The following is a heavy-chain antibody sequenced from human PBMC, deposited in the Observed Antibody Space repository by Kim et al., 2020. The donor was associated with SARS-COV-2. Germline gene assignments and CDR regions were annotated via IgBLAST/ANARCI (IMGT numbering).Heavy chain of an antibody. V-gene: IGHV3-7*01. Sequence: GGSLRLSCAASGFTFSSYWMSWVRQAPGKGLEWVANIKQDGSEKYYVDSVKGRFTISRDNAKNSLYLQMNSLRAEDTAVYYCARARIAAAGDGMDVWGQGTTVTVSS. J-gene: IGHJ6*02. CDR1: GFTFSSYW. CDR3: ARARIAAAGDGMDV. D-gene: IGHD6-13*01. CDR2: IKQDGSEK.